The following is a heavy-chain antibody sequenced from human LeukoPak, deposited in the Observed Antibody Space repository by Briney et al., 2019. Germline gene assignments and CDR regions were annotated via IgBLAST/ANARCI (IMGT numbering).Heavy chain of an antibody. V-gene: IGHV4-39*07. CDR3: ARVTYNGYQHFDY. CDR1: GGSISTNTYY. CDR2: IHHRGTT. Sequence: SETLSLTCIVSGGSISTNTYYWGWIRLPPGKGLEWIGEIHHRGTTYYNPSLRSRVTISVDTSKNQFSLRLTSVTTADTAVYYCARVTYNGYQHFDYWGQGNLVTVS. D-gene: IGHD3-10*01. J-gene: IGHJ4*02.